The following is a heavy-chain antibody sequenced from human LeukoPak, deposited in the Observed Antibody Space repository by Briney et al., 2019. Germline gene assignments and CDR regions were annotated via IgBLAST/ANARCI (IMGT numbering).Heavy chain of an antibody. CDR2: IYYSGST. J-gene: IGHJ4*02. D-gene: IGHD3-22*01. CDR1: GGSISSGDYY. V-gene: IGHV4-30-4*01. Sequence: PSETLSLTCTVSGGSISSGDYYWSWIRQPPGKGLEWIGYIYYSGSTYYNPSLKSRVTISVDTSKNQFSLKLSSVTAADTAVYYCAREPNYYDSSGYFDYWGQGTLVTVSS. CDR3: AREPNYYDSSGYFDY.